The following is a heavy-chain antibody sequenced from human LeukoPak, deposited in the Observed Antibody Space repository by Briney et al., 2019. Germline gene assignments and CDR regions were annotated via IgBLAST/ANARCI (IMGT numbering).Heavy chain of an antibody. J-gene: IGHJ4*02. D-gene: IGHD2-2*01. Sequence: SETLSLTCTVSVGSISSSSYYWGWIRQPPGKGLEWIGSIYYSGSTYYNPSLKSRVTISVDTSKNQFSLKLSSVTAADTAVYYCARRRYIVVVPAVWDYWGQGTLVTVSS. V-gene: IGHV4-39*01. CDR3: ARRRYIVVVPAVWDY. CDR1: VGSISSSSYY. CDR2: IYYSGST.